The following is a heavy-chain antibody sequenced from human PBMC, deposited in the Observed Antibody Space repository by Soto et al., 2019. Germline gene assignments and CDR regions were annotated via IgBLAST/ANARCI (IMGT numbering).Heavy chain of an antibody. V-gene: IGHV4-59*12. CDR1: GGSISSYY. CDR2: IYYSGST. J-gene: IGHJ3*02. Sequence: PSETLSLTCTVSGGSISSYYWSWIRQPPGKGLEWIGYIYYSGSTYYNPSLKSRVTISVDTSKNQFSLKLSSVTAADTAVYYCARGYSSGYYPLPDAFDIWGQGTMVTVSS. D-gene: IGHD3-22*01. CDR3: ARGYSSGYYPLPDAFDI.